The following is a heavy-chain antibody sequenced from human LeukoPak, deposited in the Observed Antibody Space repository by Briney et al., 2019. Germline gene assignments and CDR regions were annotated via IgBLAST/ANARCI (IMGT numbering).Heavy chain of an antibody. CDR3: ARAPFSSSSWDLYYYGMDV. J-gene: IGHJ6*04. Sequence: GASVKVSCKASGGTFSSYAISWVRQAPGQGLEWMGGIIPIFGTANYAQKFQGRVMITADESTSTAYMELSSLRSEDTAVYYCARAPFSSSSWDLYYYGMDVWGKGTTVTVSS. D-gene: IGHD6-13*01. CDR1: GGTFSSYA. V-gene: IGHV1-69*13. CDR2: IIPIFGTA.